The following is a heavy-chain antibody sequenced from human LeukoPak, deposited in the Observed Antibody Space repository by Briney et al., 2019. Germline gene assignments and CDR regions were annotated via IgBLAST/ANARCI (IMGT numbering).Heavy chain of an antibody. V-gene: IGHV1-8*01. J-gene: IGHJ6*02. Sequence: ASVKVSCKASGYTFTSYDINWVRQATGQGLEWVGWMNPNSGNTGYAQKFQGRVTMTRNTSISTAYMELSSLRSEDTAVYYCARFRSSFPAHNMDVWGQGTTVTVSS. CDR1: GYTFTSYD. CDR2: MNPNSGNT. CDR3: ARFRSSFPAHNMDV. D-gene: IGHD6-6*01.